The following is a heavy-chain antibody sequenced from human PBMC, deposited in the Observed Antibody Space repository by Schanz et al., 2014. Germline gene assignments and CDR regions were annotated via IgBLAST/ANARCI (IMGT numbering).Heavy chain of an antibody. D-gene: IGHD5-18*01. CDR2: ISTSGTYM. CDR3: VRVSFADPRLYRGMDRDIDY. J-gene: IGHJ4*02. V-gene: IGHV3-21*01. Sequence: VQVVQSGGGLVKPGGSLRLSCAASGFTFSAYAMTWVRQAPGRGLEWVSSISTSGTYMYIADSLKGRLTISRDDAKKSMYLQMNNLRAEDTAVYYCVRVSFADPRLYRGMDRDIDYWGQGTLXTVSS. CDR1: GFTFSAYA.